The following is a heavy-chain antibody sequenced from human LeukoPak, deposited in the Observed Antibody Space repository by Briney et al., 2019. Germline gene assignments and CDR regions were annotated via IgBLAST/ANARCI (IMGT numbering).Heavy chain of an antibody. Sequence: PSETLSLTCSVSGDSISSVNYYWGWIRQPPGKGLEWIGEINHGGSTNYNPSLKSRVTISVDTSKNQFSLKLSSVTAADTAVYYCARYLDYGGNSRVFQHWGQGTLVTVSS. J-gene: IGHJ1*01. D-gene: IGHD4-23*01. CDR3: ARYLDYGGNSRVFQH. V-gene: IGHV4-39*07. CDR1: GDSISSVNYY. CDR2: INHGGST.